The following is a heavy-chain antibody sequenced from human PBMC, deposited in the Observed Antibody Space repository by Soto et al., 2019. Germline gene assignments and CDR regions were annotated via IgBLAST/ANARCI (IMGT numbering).Heavy chain of an antibody. CDR2: IYHSGYT. D-gene: IGHD4-17*01. CDR3: ARDDLYGGWFDP. J-gene: IGHJ5*02. CDR1: GGSISSGGYS. Sequence: QLQLLESGSGLVKPSQTLSLTCAVSGGSISSGGYSWNWIRQPPGKGLEWIGYIYHSGYTYYNPSLKSRVTISVDKSKNQFSLHLNSVTAADTAVYYCARDDLYGGWFDPWGQGTLVTVSS. V-gene: IGHV4-30-2*01.